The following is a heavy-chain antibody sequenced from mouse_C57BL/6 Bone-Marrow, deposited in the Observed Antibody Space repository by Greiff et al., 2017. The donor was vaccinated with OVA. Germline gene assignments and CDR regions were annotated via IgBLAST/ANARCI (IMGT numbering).Heavy chain of an antibody. J-gene: IGHJ1*03. CDR1: GFTFTDYY. Sequence: VQLQQSGPVLVKPGPSVKISCKASGFTFTDYYMHWVKQSHGKSLEWIGLVYPYNGGTSYNQKFKGKATLTVDTSSSPAYMELNSLTSEDSAVYYCARLVYDYDGRYWCFDVWGTGTTVTVSS. CDR3: ARLVYDYDGRYWCFDV. V-gene: IGHV1-36*01. D-gene: IGHD2-4*01. CDR2: VYPYNGGT.